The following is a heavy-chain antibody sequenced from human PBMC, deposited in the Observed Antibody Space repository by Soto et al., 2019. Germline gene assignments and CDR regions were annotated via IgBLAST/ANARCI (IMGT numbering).Heavy chain of an antibody. CDR3: ASRMAYCTSTTCSHY. V-gene: IGHV3-23*01. CDR2: ISGSGGNT. D-gene: IGHD2-2*01. J-gene: IGHJ4*02. Sequence: GGSLRLSCAASGFTFSNYAMNWVRQAPGKGLEWVSSISGSGGNTYYPDSVKGRFTISRDNSKNTLYLQMNSLRAEDTAVYYCASRMAYCTSTTCSHYWGQGTLVTVSS. CDR1: GFTFSNYA.